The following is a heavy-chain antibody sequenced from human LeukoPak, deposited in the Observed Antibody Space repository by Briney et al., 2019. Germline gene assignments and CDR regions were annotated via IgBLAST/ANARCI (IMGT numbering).Heavy chain of an antibody. CDR3: AKERPHIPVAANHFDY. CDR1: GFTFSSYS. J-gene: IGHJ4*02. Sequence: GGSLRLSCAASGFTFSSYSMNWVRQAPGKGLEWVSYISSSSSTIYYTDSVRGRFTISRDNSKNTLYLQMTSLRAEDTAVYYCAKERPHIPVAANHFDYWGQGTLVTVSS. D-gene: IGHD6-19*01. CDR2: ISSSSSTI. V-gene: IGHV3-48*01.